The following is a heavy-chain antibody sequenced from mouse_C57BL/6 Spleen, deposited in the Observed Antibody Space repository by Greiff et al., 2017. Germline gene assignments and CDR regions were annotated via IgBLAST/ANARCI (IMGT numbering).Heavy chain of an antibody. V-gene: IGHV1-81*01. D-gene: IGHD2-4*01. CDR3: ARRDYDKEAYCGY. Sequence: QVQLQQSGAELARPGASVKLSCKASGYTFTSYGISWVKQRTGQGLEWIGEIYPRSGNTYYNEKFKGKATLTADKSSSTAYMELRSLASEESAVYFCARRDYDKEAYCGYRGQGTTLTVSS. CDR1: GYTFTSYG. J-gene: IGHJ2*01. CDR2: IYPRSGNT.